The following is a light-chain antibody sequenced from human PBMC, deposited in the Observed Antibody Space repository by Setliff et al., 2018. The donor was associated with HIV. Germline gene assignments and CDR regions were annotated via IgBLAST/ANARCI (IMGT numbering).Light chain of an antibody. Sequence: QSALTQPPSVSAAPGQKVSISCSGSSSNIGNDYVSWYQQIPGTAPKLLIFENTQRPSGIPDRFSASKSDTSATLVITGLQTGDEADYYCGTWNDNLHVFGTGTKGTVL. J-gene: IGLJ1*01. CDR1: SSNIGNDY. CDR3: GTWNDNLHV. V-gene: IGLV1-51*02. CDR2: ENT.